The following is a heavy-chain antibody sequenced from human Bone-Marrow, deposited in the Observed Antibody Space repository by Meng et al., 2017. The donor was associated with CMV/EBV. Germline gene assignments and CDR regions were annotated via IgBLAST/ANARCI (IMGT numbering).Heavy chain of an antibody. CDR1: GYTFTGYY. CDR3: ARNDCTSCYNYYYYGMDV. J-gene: IGHJ6*02. V-gene: IGHV1-69*05. D-gene: IGHD2-2*02. Sequence: SVKVSCKASGYTFTGYYMHWVRQAPGQGLEWMGGIIPIFGTANYAQKFQGRVTITTDESTSTAYMELSSLRSEDTAVYYCARNDCTSCYNYYYYGMDVWGQGTTVTVSS. CDR2: IIPIFGTA.